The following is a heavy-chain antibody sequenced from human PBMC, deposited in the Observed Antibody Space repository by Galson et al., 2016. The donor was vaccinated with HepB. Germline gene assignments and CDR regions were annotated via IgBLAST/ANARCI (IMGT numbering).Heavy chain of an antibody. CDR2: TYYRSRWGWDQ. CDR3: ARATDYGDYANGMDG. V-gene: IGHV6-1*01. CDR1: GDSVSSNSVT. D-gene: IGHD4-17*01. J-gene: IGHJ6*04. Sequence: CAISGDSVSSNSVTWNWIRQSPSRGLEWLGRTYYRSRWGWDQDYAISVKSRISINPDTSGNQFSLQLRSVTPEDTAGYYCARATDYGDYANGMDGWDKGTMVTVSS.